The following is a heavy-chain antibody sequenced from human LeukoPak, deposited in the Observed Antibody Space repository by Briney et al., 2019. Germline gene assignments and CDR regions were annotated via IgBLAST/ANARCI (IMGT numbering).Heavy chain of an antibody. J-gene: IGHJ4*02. Sequence: PGGSLRLSCAASGFTFSSYGMHWVRQAPGKGLEWVAVISYDGSTKYYADSVKGRFTNSRDNSKNTLYVQMNSLRVEDTAVYYCARDGLVYDSSGPPFDYWGQGTLVTVSP. CDR3: ARDGLVYDSSGPPFDY. CDR1: GFTFSSYG. V-gene: IGHV3-30*19. CDR2: ISYDGSTK. D-gene: IGHD3-22*01.